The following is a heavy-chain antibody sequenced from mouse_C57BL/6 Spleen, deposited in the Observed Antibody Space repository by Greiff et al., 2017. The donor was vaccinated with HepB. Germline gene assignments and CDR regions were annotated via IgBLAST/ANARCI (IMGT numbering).Heavy chain of an antibody. CDR2: IHPNSGST. Sequence: QVQLQQSGAELVKPGASVKLSCKASGYTFTSYWMHWVKQRPGQGLEWIGMIHPNSGSTNYNEKFKSKATLTVDKSSSTAYMQLSSLTSEDSAVYYCAQGDYYGSKYFDVWGTGTTVTVSS. CDR3: AQGDYYGSKYFDV. V-gene: IGHV1-64*01. CDR1: GYTFTSYW. D-gene: IGHD1-1*01. J-gene: IGHJ1*03.